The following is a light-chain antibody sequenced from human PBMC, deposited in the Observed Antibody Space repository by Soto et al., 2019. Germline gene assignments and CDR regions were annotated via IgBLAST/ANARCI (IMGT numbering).Light chain of an antibody. J-gene: IGLJ2*01. CDR3: SSYVSSSTFVV. V-gene: IGLV2-14*01. CDR1: SRDVGGYNY. Sequence: QSALTQPASVSGSPGQSITISCTGTSRDVGGYNYVSWHQQHPGKAPKVIITEVNNRPSGVSNRFSCSKSGNTASLTISGLQAEDEADYYCSSYVSSSTFVVFGGGTKLTVL. CDR2: EVN.